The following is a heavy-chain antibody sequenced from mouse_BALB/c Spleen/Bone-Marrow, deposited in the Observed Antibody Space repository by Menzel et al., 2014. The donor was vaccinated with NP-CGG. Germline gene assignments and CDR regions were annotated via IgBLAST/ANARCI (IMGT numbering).Heavy chain of an antibody. J-gene: IGHJ4*01. CDR3: XXXXXXXXXXXXMDY. CDR2: ISSGGGXT. Sequence: DVHLVESGGGLVKPGGSLKLSCAASGFTFSSYTMSWVRQTPEKRLEWVXTISSGGGXTYYPDSVKGRFTISRDNAKNNLYLQMSXLRXEDTALYYXXXXXXXXXXXXXMDYWGXXTSVTVSS. V-gene: IGHV5-9*03. CDR1: GFTFSSYT.